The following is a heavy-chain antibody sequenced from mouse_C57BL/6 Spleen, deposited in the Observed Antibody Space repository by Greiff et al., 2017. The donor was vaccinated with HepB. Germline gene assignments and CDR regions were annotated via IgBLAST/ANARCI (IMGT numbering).Heavy chain of an antibody. CDR1: GYTFTSYW. CDR2: IDPSDSYT. Sequence: QVQLQQPGAELVKPGASVKLSCKASGYTFTSYWMQWVKQRPGQGLEWIGEIDPSDSYTNYNQKFKGKATLTVDTSSSTAYMQLSSLTSEDSAVYCCARGGRGYWGQGTTLTVSS. D-gene: IGHD1-1*01. V-gene: IGHV1-50*01. CDR3: ARGGRGY. J-gene: IGHJ2*01.